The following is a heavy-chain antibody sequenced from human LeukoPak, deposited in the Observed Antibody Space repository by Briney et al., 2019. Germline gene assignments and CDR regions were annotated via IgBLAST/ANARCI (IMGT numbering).Heavy chain of an antibody. D-gene: IGHD6-19*01. J-gene: IGHJ2*01. CDR2: IYTSGST. V-gene: IGHV4-4*07. Sequence: SETLSLTCTVSGGSISSYYWSWIRQPAGKGLEWIGRIYTSGSTNYNPSLKSRVTMSVDTSKNQFSLKLSSVTAADTAVYYCARPTPSGYSSGWYWYFDLWGRGTLVTVSS. CDR1: GGSISSYY. CDR3: ARPTPSGYSSGWYWYFDL.